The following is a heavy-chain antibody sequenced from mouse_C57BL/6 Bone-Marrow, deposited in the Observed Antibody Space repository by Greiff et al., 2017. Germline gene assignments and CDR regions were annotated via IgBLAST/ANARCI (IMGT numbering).Heavy chain of an antibody. D-gene: IGHD1-1*01. CDR1: GYTFTSYW. J-gene: IGHJ3*01. Sequence: VQLKQSGAELVRPGTSVKLSCKASGYTFTSYWMHWVKQRPGQGLEWIGVIDPSDSYTNYNQKFKGKATLTVDTSSSTAYMQLSSLTSEDSAVYYCARSHYYGSSPFAYWGQGTLVTVSA. V-gene: IGHV1-59*01. CDR2: IDPSDSYT. CDR3: ARSHYYGSSPFAY.